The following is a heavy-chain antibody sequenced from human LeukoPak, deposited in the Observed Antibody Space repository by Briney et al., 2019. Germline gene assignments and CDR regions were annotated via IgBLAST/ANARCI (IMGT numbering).Heavy chain of an antibody. CDR2: ISATGNYI. J-gene: IGHJ4*02. V-gene: IGHV3-21*01. CDR1: GFIFSSYS. Sequence: KPGGSLRLSCAASGFIFSSYSMNWVRQAPGKGLEWVSSISATGNYIYYADSVKGRFTISRDNAKNSLYLQMNSLRAEDTAVYYCARDRRGYTFDDWGQGSLVTVSS. D-gene: IGHD5-18*01. CDR3: ARDRRGYTFDD.